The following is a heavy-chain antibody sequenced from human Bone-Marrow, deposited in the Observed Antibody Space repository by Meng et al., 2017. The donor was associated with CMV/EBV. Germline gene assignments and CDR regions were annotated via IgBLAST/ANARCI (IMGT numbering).Heavy chain of an antibody. J-gene: IGHJ4*02. V-gene: IGHV1-46*01. CDR2: INPSGGST. CDR3: ARDGGSGWYAVAY. Sequence: ASVKVSCKASGGTFSSYAISWVRQAPGQGLEWMGIINPSGGSTSYAQKFQGRVTMTRDTSTSTVYMELSSLRSEDTAVYYCARDGGSGWYAVAYWGQGKLVNVAS. CDR1: GGTFSSYA. D-gene: IGHD6-19*01.